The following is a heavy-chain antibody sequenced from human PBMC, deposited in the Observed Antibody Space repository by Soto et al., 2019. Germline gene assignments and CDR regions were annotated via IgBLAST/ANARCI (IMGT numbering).Heavy chain of an antibody. Sequence: HPGGSPRLSCAASGFTFNSYAMNWVRQAPGKGLEWVSSISGGGGGTYYADSVKGRLTISRDNSKNTLYLQMNSLRAEDTALYYCAKGSHYDILTAYHAFDYWGPGTLVTVSS. J-gene: IGHJ4*02. D-gene: IGHD3-9*01. CDR3: AKGSHYDILTAYHAFDY. CDR1: GFTFNSYA. CDR2: ISGGGGGT. V-gene: IGHV3-23*01.